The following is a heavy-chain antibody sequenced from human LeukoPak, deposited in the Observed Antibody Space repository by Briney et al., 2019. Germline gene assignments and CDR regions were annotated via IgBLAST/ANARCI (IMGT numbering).Heavy chain of an antibody. CDR3: ATAGPGKAYAFDI. CDR2: MSYDGSNK. Sequence: GGSLRLSCAASGFTFSTYAMSWVRQAPGKGLEWVTVMSYDGSNKFYADSVKGRFTISRDNSKNTVYVQMNSLRAEDTAVYYCATAGPGKAYAFDIWGQGTMVTVSS. J-gene: IGHJ3*02. V-gene: IGHV3-30-3*01. CDR1: GFTFSTYA.